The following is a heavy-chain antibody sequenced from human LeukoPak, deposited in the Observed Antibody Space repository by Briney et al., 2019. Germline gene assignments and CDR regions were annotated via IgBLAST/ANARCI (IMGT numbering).Heavy chain of an antibody. CDR2: IHPNSGGT. Sequence: ASVKVSCKASGYTFTGFYIHWVRRAPGQGLEWMGWIHPNSGGTKFAQSFQGRVTLTRDTSISTASMELSSLISNDTAVYFCARTAYPTSSWFDPWGQGTQVTVSS. V-gene: IGHV1-2*02. J-gene: IGHJ5*02. CDR3: ARTAYPTSSWFDP. D-gene: IGHD6-6*01. CDR1: GYTFTGFY.